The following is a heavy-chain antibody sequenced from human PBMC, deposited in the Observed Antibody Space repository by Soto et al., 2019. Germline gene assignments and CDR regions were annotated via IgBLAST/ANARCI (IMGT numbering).Heavy chain of an antibody. V-gene: IGHV3-23*01. Sequence: DVQLWESGGGLVQPGGSLRLSCAASGFSFGSYALSWVLQAPGKGLVWVSTISGSDGKTFYADSVKGRFSISIDTSQSTLYLQMDSLRADDKAMYYCARWSYLDYWGQGTRVTGSS. D-gene: IGHD3-3*01. CDR2: ISGSDGKT. J-gene: IGHJ4*02. CDR3: ARWSYLDY. CDR1: GFSFGSYA.